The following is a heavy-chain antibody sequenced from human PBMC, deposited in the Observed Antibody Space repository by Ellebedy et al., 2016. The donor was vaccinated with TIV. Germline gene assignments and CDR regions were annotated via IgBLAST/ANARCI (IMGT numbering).Heavy chain of an antibody. V-gene: IGHV4-61*01. D-gene: IGHD5-12*01. CDR1: GYSISSGYY. Sequence: SETLSLTXTVSGYSISSGYYWSWIRQPPGKGLEWIGYIYYSGSTNYNPSLKSRVTITVDTSKNQFSLKLSSVTAADTAVYYCARVRRKDIVATTRGPYWYFDLWGRGTLVTVSS. CDR2: IYYSGST. CDR3: ARVRRKDIVATTRGPYWYFDL. J-gene: IGHJ2*01.